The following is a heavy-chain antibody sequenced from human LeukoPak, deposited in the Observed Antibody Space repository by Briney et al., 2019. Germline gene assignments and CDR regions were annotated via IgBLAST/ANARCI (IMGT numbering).Heavy chain of an antibody. V-gene: IGHV3-21*01. CDR3: AREVVAVAALYFDY. D-gene: IGHD6-19*01. CDR1: GFTFSSYS. CDR2: ISSSSGYI. Sequence: GGSLRLSCAASGFTFSSYSMNWVRQAPGKGLEWVSSISSSSGYIYYADSVKGRFTVSRDNTKNSLYLQMNSLRAEDTAVYYCAREVVAVAALYFDYWGQGTLVTVSS. J-gene: IGHJ4*02.